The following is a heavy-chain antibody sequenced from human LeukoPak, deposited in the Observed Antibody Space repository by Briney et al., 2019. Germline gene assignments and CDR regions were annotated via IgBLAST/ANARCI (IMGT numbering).Heavy chain of an antibody. D-gene: IGHD6-13*01. J-gene: IGHJ4*02. Sequence: SETLSLTCAVYGGSFSDYYWSWIRQSPGKGLEWIGEINHSGSTYYNPSLKSRVTISLDTSKSQFSLKLTSVTAADTAVYYCARDVSSWLDNWGQGTLVTVSS. CDR2: INHSGST. CDR3: ARDVSSWLDN. CDR1: GGSFSDYY. V-gene: IGHV4-34*01.